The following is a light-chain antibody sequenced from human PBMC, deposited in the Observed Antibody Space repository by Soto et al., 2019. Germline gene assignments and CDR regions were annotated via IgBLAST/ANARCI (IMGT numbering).Light chain of an antibody. CDR3: QHYNNWPPT. CDR1: ESVHRN. CDR2: YAS. Sequence: EMVMTQSPATLSVSPGERVTLSCRASESVHRNLAWYQQKPGQGPSLLIYYASTRATGVPDMFTGSGSGTEFTLTISSLQSEDSGVYHCQHYNNWPPTFGPGTKVEIK. J-gene: IGKJ3*01. V-gene: IGKV3-15*01.